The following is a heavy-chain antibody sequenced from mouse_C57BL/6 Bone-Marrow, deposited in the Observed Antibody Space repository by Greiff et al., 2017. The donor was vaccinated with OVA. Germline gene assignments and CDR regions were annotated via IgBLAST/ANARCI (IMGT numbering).Heavy chain of an antibody. CDR1: GFSFNTYA. J-gene: IGHJ3*01. Sequence: EVKVVESGGGLVQPKGSLQLSCAASGFSFNTYAMNWVRQAPGKGLEWVARIRSKSNNYATYYADSLKDRFTISRDESESMLYLQMNNVKTEDTAMYDCVGLRPFAYWGQGTLVTVSA. V-gene: IGHV10-1*01. D-gene: IGHD2-4*01. CDR3: VGLRPFAY. CDR2: IRSKSNNYAT.